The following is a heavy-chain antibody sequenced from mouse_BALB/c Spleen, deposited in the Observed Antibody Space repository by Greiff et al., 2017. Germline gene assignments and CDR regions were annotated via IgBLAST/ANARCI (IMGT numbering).Heavy chain of an antibody. J-gene: IGHJ1*01. Sequence: VQLQQSGPGLVQPSQSLSITCTVSGFSLTSYGVHWVRKSPGKGLEWLGVIWSGGSTDYNAAFIYRLSISKDNSKGQVFFKMNSLQANNTAIYYCARNCYSGRYWYFDDWGAGTTVTVSS. D-gene: IGHD1-2*01. CDR2: IWSGGST. CDR1: GFSLTSYG. CDR3: ARNCYSGRYWYFDD. V-gene: IGHV2-2*02.